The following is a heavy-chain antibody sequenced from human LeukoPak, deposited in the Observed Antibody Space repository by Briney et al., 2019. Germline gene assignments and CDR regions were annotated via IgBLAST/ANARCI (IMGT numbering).Heavy chain of an antibody. CDR2: ISSSSSYI. D-gene: IGHD3-9*01. Sequence: GGSLRLSCAASGFTFSSYTMNWVRQAQGKGLEWVSSISSSSSYIYYADSVKGRFTISRDNAKNSLYLQMNSLRAEDTAVYYCARDTYDILTGYYKWAFDIWGQGTMVTASS. CDR1: GFTFSSYT. J-gene: IGHJ3*02. CDR3: ARDTYDILTGYYKWAFDI. V-gene: IGHV3-21*06.